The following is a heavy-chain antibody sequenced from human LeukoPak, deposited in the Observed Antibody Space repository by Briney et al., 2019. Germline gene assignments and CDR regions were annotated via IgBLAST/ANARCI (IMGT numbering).Heavy chain of an antibody. CDR1: GYTFTGYY. V-gene: IGHV1-2*02. CDR2: ISPNSGGT. D-gene: IGHD6-19*01. CDR3: ARDRARWAVAGTLSWGY. Sequence: GASLKVSCKPSGYTFTGYYMHWVRQAPGQGLEWMGWISPNSGGTNYAQKFQGRVTMTRDTSISTAYMELSRLRSDDTAVYYCARDRARWAVAGTLSWGYWGQGTLVTVSS. J-gene: IGHJ4*02.